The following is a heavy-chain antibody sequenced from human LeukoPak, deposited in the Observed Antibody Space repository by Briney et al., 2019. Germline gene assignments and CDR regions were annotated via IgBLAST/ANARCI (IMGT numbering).Heavy chain of an antibody. CDR3: AKDQQVGAAAYYFDS. CDR2: IANDGKDK. Sequence: PGGSLRLSCAASGFTFSSYAMSWVRQAPGKGLEWVAVIANDGKDKKYADSVKGRLTISRDNSKSTLYLQMNSLRAEDTAVYYCAKDQQVGAAAYYFDSWGQGTLVTVSS. D-gene: IGHD6-13*01. V-gene: IGHV3-30*18. CDR1: GFTFSSYA. J-gene: IGHJ4*02.